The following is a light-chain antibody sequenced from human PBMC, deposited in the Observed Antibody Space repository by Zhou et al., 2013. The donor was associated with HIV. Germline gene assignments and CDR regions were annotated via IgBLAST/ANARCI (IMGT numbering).Light chain of an antibody. CDR2: GAS. CDR1: QSVSNY. Sequence: EIVLTQSPATLSLSPGERATLSCRASQSVSNYLAWYQQKPGRAPSLLIYGASSRATGIPDRFSGSGSGTDFTLTISRLEPEDFAVYYCQQYGSSLQGSFGQGTKLEIK. V-gene: IGKV3-20*01. CDR3: QQYGSSLQGS. J-gene: IGKJ2*04.